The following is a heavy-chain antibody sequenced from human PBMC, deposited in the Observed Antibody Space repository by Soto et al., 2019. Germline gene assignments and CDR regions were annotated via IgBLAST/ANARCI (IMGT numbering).Heavy chain of an antibody. Sequence: PSETQSLTCTVSGGSISSGYDWGWIRQPPGKGLEWIGSIYYSGTTFYNPSLKSRFTISVDTSKNQFSLKLTSVTAADTAIYYCATTSLGGGYYFDYWGQGTLVTVSS. D-gene: IGHD1-26*01. CDR1: GGSISSGYD. V-gene: IGHV4-39*01. CDR3: ATTSLGGGYYFDY. J-gene: IGHJ4*02. CDR2: IYYSGTT.